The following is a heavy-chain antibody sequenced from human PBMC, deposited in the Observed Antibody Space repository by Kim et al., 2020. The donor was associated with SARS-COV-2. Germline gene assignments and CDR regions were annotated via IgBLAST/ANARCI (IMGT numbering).Heavy chain of an antibody. J-gene: IGHJ5*02. CDR3: ARGPYGSGSFLFDP. D-gene: IGHD3-10*01. V-gene: IGHV4-31*03. CDR1: GGSISSGGYY. CDR2: IYYSGST. Sequence: SETLSLTCTVSGGSISSGGYYWSWIRQHPGKGLEWIGYIYYSGSTYYNPSLKSRVTISVDTSKNQFSLKLSSVTAADTAVYYCARGPYGSGSFLFDPWGQGTLVTVSS.